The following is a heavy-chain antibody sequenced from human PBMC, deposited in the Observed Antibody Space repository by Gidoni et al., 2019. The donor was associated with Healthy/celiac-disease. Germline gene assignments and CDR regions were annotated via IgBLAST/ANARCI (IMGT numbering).Heavy chain of an antibody. CDR3: AREWIAAAAYDY. V-gene: IGHV3-30*04. CDR2: ISYDGSNK. Sequence: QVQLVESGGGVVPPGRSLRLSCAASGFTFSSYAMPWVRQAPGKGLEWVAVISYDGSNKYYADSVKGRFTISRDNSKNTLYLQMNSLRAEDTAVYYCAREWIAAAAYDYWGQGTLVTVSS. CDR1: GFTFSSYA. J-gene: IGHJ4*02. D-gene: IGHD6-13*01.